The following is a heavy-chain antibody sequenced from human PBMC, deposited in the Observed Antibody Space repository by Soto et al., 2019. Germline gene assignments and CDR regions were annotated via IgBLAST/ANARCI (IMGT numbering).Heavy chain of an antibody. CDR3: AKTGPVTAMIRFDY. V-gene: IGHV3-23*01. CDR2: IKGNTDDT. Sequence: EVQLLESGGGLVQPGGSLRLSCAGSGFTFSSYTMAWVRQAPGKGLEWISGIKGNTDDTYYADSVKGRFSISRDSSRNTLSLQMNSLRPDDTAVYYCAKTGPVTAMIRFDYWGQGALVTVSS. CDR1: GFTFSSYT. J-gene: IGHJ4*02. D-gene: IGHD2-21*02.